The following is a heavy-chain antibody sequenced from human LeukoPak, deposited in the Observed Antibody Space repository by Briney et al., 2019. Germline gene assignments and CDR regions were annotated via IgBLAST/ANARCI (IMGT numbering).Heavy chain of an antibody. CDR2: ISRSGSSI. CDR1: GFTFSSHD. D-gene: IGHD2-21*01. J-gene: IGHJ6*02. Sequence: GGSLRLSCAASGFTFSSHDMNWVRQAPGKGLEWVSYISRSGSSIYYADSVKGRFTISRDNAKNSLYLQMNSLRAEDTAAYYCARESYDGMDVWGQGTTVTV. V-gene: IGHV3-48*03. CDR3: ARESYDGMDV.